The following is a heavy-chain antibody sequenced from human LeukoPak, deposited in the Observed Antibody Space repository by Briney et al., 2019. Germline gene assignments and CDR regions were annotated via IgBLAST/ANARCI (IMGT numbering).Heavy chain of an antibody. J-gene: IGHJ6*03. CDR2: ISSSSSYI. CDR3: ARAGRGQDYDFWSGYYTFYYYYYMDV. V-gene: IGHV3-21*01. CDR1: GFTFSSYG. Sequence: PGGSLRLSCATSGFTFSSYGMHWVRQVPGKGLEWVSSISSSSSYIYYADSVKGRFTISRDNAKNSLYLQMNSLRAEDTAVYYCARAGRGQDYDFWSGYYTFYYYYYMDVWGKGTTVTVSS. D-gene: IGHD3-3*01.